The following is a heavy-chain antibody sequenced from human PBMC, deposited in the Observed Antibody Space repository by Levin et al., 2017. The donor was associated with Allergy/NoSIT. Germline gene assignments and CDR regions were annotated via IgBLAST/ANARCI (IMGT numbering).Heavy chain of an antibody. CDR2: IKSKADGGTT. J-gene: IGHJ4*02. CDR3: TADLPGGGFYLKQVDY. Sequence: GGSLRLSCAASGFTFSSAWMNWVRQAPGKGLEWVGRIKSKADGGTTDYAAPVKGRFTISRDDSRNTLNLQMNSLRAEDTAVYFCTADLPGGGFYLKQVDYWGPGTLVTVSS. D-gene: IGHD6-25*01. CDR1: GFTFSSAW. V-gene: IGHV3-15*01.